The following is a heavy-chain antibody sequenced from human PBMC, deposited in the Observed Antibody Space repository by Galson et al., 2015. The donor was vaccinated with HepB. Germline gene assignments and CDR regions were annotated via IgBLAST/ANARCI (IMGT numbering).Heavy chain of an antibody. J-gene: IGHJ4*02. CDR2: IDPSDSYT. Sequence: QSGAEVKKPGESLRISCKGSGYSFTSYWISWVRQMPGKGLEWMGRIDPSDSYTNYSPSFQGHVTISADKSISTAYLQWSSLKASDTAMYYCARGPLGYCSSTSCFIDYWGQGTLVTVSS. CDR1: GYSFTSYW. CDR3: ARGPLGYCSSTSCFIDY. D-gene: IGHD2-2*01. V-gene: IGHV5-10-1*01.